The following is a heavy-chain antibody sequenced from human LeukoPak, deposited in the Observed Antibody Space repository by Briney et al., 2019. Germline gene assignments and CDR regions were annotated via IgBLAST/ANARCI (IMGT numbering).Heavy chain of an antibody. J-gene: IGHJ5*02. CDR2: ISGSGGST. CDR3: AKDELAAAGTIIFTNRFDP. Sequence: PGGSLRLSCAASGFTFSSYAMSWVRQAPGKGLEWVSAISGSGGSTYYADSVKGRFTISRDNSKNTLYLQMNSLRAEDTAVYYCAKDELAAAGTIIFTNRFDPWGQGTLVTVSS. V-gene: IGHV3-23*01. CDR1: GFTFSSYA. D-gene: IGHD6-13*01.